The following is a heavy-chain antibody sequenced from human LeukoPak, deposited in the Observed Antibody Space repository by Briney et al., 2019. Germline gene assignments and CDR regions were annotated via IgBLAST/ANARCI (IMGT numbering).Heavy chain of an antibody. J-gene: IGHJ4*02. V-gene: IGHV3-23*01. Sequence: GGSLRLSCAASGFTFSSYAMTWVRRAPGKGLDWVSTISGSGGSTYYADSVKGRFTISRDNSKSSLYLQMNSLRAEDTALYYCARGMASLDYWGQGTLVTVSS. CDR3: ARGMASLDY. CDR2: ISGSGGST. CDR1: GFTFSSYA. D-gene: IGHD2-8*01.